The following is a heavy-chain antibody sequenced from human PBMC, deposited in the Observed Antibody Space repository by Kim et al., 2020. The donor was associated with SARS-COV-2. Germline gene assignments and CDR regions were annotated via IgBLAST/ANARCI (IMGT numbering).Heavy chain of an antibody. D-gene: IGHD6-19*01. Sequence: GGSLRLSCAASEFTFSSYWMHWVRQGPGKGLVWVSRINSDGCSTSYADSVKGRFTISRDNARNTLYLHMNSLRAEDTAVYYCARGGGMALAGSTLDYWGQGTLVTVSS. V-gene: IGHV3-74*01. CDR3: ARGGGMALAGSTLDY. CDR1: EFTFSSYW. CDR2: INSDGCST. J-gene: IGHJ4*02.